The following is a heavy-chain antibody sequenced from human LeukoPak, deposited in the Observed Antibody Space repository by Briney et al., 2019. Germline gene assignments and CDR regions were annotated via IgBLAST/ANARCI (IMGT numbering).Heavy chain of an antibody. CDR2: IYTSGST. Sequence: SETLSLTCTVSGGSISSGSYYWSWIRQPAGKGLEWIGRIYTSGSTNYTPSLKSRVTISVDTSKNQFSLKLSSVTAADTAVYYCARTDTAMASGYWGQGTLVTVSS. J-gene: IGHJ4*02. CDR1: GGSISSGSYY. CDR3: ARTDTAMASGY. D-gene: IGHD5-18*01. V-gene: IGHV4-61*02.